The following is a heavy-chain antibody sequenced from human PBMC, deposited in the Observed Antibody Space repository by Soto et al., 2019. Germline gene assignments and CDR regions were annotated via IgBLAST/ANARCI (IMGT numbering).Heavy chain of an antibody. V-gene: IGHV1-18*01. Sequence: QVQLVQSGAEVKKPGASVKVSCKASGYTFTSYGISWVRQAPGQGLEWMGWNSAYNGNTNYAQKLQGRVTMTTDTSTSTAYMELRSLRSDDTAVYYCARWGPTVSSDYYYYMDVWGKGTTVTVSS. D-gene: IGHD4-17*01. CDR1: GYTFTSYG. J-gene: IGHJ6*03. CDR3: ARWGPTVSSDYYYYMDV. CDR2: NSAYNGNT.